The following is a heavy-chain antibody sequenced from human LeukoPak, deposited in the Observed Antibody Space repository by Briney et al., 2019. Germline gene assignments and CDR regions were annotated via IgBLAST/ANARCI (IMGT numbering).Heavy chain of an antibody. CDR3: ARGHGYYYDSSGYVDY. CDR2: INHSGST. D-gene: IGHD3-22*01. CDR1: GGSFSGYY. V-gene: IGHV4-34*01. Sequence: ASETLSLACAVYGGSFSGYYWSWIRQSPGKGLEWIGEINHSGSTNYNPSLKSRVTISVDTSKNQFSLKLSSVTAADTAVYYCARGHGYYYDSSGYVDYWGQGTLVTVSS. J-gene: IGHJ4*02.